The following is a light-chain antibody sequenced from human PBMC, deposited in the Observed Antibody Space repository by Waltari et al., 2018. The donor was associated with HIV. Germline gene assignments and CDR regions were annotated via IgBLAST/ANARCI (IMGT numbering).Light chain of an antibody. CDR1: QSVSSY. CDR2: DAS. CDR3: QQRDNWPPT. J-gene: IGKJ3*01. Sequence: EIVLTQSPATLSLSPGERATLSCRATQSVSSYLAWYQQKPGQAPRLLLYDASNRATGIPARFSGSGSGTDVSLTISSLEPEDFGLYYCQQRDNWPPTFGPGTKVEI. V-gene: IGKV3-11*01.